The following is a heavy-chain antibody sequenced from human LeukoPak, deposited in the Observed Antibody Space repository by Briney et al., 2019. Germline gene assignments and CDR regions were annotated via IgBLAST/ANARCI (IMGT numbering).Heavy chain of an antibody. J-gene: IGHJ4*02. CDR3: AREFRSYYYDSSGYPDY. V-gene: IGHV3-48*04. CDR2: ISSSGSTI. CDR1: GFTFSSYS. Sequence: PGGSLRLSCAASGFTFSSYSMNWVRQAPGKGLEWVSYISSSGSTIYYADSVKGRFTISRDNAKNSLYLQMNSLRAEDTAAYYCAREFRSYYYDSSGYPDYWGQGTLVTVSS. D-gene: IGHD3-22*01.